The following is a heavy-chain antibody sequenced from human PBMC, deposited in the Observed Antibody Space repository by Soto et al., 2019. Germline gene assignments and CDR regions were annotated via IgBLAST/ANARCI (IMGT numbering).Heavy chain of an antibody. J-gene: IGHJ6*02. CDR1: GYTFTGYY. Sequence: ASVKVSCKASGYTFTGYYMHWVRQAPGQGLEWMGWINPNSGGTNYAQKFQGWVTMTRDTSISTAYMELNSLRAEDTAVYYCARDLRFCVISSCFRNGYYYYGMNVWGQGTTVTVSS. D-gene: IGHD6-13*01. CDR2: INPNSGGT. CDR3: ARDLRFCVISSCFRNGYYYYGMNV. V-gene: IGHV1-2*04.